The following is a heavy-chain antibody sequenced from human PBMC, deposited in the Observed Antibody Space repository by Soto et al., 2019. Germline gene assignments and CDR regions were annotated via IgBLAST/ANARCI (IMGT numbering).Heavy chain of an antibody. V-gene: IGHV1-69*06. D-gene: IGHD3-3*01. CDR1: GGTFSSYA. CDR2: IIPIFGTA. J-gene: IGHJ6*02. Sequence: QVQLVQSGAEVKKPGSSVKVSCKASGGTFSSYAISWVRQAPGQGLEWMGGIIPIFGTANYAQKFQGRVTITADKSTSTAYIELSSLRSEDTAVYYCARDGYYEPEIAYGMDVWGQGTTVTVSS. CDR3: ARDGYYEPEIAYGMDV.